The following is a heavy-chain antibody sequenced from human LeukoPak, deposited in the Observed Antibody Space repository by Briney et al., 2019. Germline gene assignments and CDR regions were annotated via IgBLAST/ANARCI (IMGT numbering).Heavy chain of an antibody. CDR1: GFTYSNYW. D-gene: IGHD6-13*01. CDR3: TTEGLDSSSWYIDY. J-gene: IGHJ4*02. CDR2: IKSKTDGGTT. V-gene: IGHV3-15*01. Sequence: GGSLRLSCAASGFTYSNYWMSWVRQAPGKGLEWVGRIKSKTDGGTTDYAAPVKGRFTISRDDSKNTLYLQMNSLKTEDTAVYYCTTEGLDSSSWYIDYWGQGTLVTVSS.